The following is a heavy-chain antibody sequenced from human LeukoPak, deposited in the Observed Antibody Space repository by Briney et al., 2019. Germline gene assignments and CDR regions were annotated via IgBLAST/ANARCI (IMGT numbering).Heavy chain of an antibody. CDR1: GFTFSDYY. J-gene: IGHJ4*02. CDR3: ARVGSLAAAGTPDY. V-gene: IGHV3-11*06. Sequence: GGSLRLSCAASGFTFSDYYMSWIRQAPGKGLEWVSYISSTGSHTTYADSVEGRFTISRDNAKNSLSLQVNSLRADDTAVYYCARVGSLAAAGTPDYWGQGTLVTVSS. D-gene: IGHD6-13*01. CDR2: ISSTGSHT.